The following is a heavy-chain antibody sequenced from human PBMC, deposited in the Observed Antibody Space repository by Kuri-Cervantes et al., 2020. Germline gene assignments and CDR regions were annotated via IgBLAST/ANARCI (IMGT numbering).Heavy chain of an antibody. CDR3: ARAITRNDAFDI. J-gene: IGHJ3*02. Sequence: LSLTCAASGFTFSSYAMSWVRQAPGKGLEWVSAISGSGGSTYYADSVKGRFTISRDNSKNTLYLQMNSLRAEDTAVYYCARAITRNDAFDIWGQGTMVTVSS. CDR1: GFTFSSYA. V-gene: IGHV3-23*01. CDR2: ISGSGGST.